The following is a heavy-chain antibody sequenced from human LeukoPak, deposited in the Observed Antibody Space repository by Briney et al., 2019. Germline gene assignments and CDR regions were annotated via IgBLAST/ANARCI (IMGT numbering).Heavy chain of an antibody. CDR3: ARWYSSGWAFDY. CDR1: GGTISSYY. J-gene: IGHJ4*02. CDR2: IHYSGST. Sequence: SETLSLTCTVSGGTISSYYWNWIRQPPGKGPEWIGYIHYSGSTKYNPSLESRVTISVDTSKNQFSLKLSSVTAADTAVYYCARWYSSGWAFDYWGQGTLVTVSS. D-gene: IGHD6-19*01. V-gene: IGHV4-59*08.